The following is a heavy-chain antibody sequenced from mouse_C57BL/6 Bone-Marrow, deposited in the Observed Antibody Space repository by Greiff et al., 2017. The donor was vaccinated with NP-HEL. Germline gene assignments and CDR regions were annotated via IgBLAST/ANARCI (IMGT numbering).Heavy chain of an antibody. Sequence: EVQLVESGGGLVKPGGSLKLSCAASGFTFSDYGMHWVRQAPEKGLEWVAYISSGSSTIYYADPVKGRFTISRDNAKNTLFLQMTSLRSEDTAMYYCARGPFDYWGQGTTLTVSS. CDR2: ISSGSSTI. CDR3: ARGPFDY. J-gene: IGHJ2*01. CDR1: GFTFSDYG. V-gene: IGHV5-17*01.